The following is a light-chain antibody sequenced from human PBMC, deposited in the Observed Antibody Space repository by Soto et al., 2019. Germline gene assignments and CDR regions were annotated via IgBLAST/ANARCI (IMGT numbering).Light chain of an antibody. Sequence: QSALTQPASVSGFPGQWITISCTGTSSDVVNVLLVSWYLEQPGKAPKLMFYEVTRCPAGVSDRFPGSKSGNTASLTISELQAEDEAAYYCCSYARPSRAFGGGPKLTV. V-gene: IGLV2-23*02. CDR2: EVT. CDR3: CSYARPSRA. CDR1: SSDVVNVLL. J-gene: IGLJ3*02.